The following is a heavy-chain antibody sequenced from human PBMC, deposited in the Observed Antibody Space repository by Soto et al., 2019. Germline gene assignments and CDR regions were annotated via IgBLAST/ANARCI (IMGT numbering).Heavy chain of an antibody. Sequence: GGSLRVSCAASGFTFSSYSMNWVRQAPGKGLEWVSSISSRSSYIYYADSVKGRFTISRDDAKNSLYLQMNSLRAEDTAMYYCARVPDDYRNYDHYWGQGTLVPVSS. D-gene: IGHD4-4*01. CDR1: GFTFSSYS. CDR3: ARVPDDYRNYDHY. CDR2: ISSRSSYI. V-gene: IGHV3-21*01. J-gene: IGHJ4*02.